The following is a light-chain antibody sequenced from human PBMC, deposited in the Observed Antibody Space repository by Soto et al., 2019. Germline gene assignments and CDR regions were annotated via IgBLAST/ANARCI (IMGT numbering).Light chain of an antibody. Sequence: EIVMTQSPATLSVSPGEKATLSSRASHSVSSNLAWYQQKPGQAPRLLIYGASTRATGIPARFSGSGSGSEFTLTISSLQSEDFAVYYCQQYNNWPPKWTFGQGTKVDIK. CDR3: QQYNNWPPKWT. CDR2: GAS. J-gene: IGKJ1*01. V-gene: IGKV3-15*01. CDR1: HSVSSN.